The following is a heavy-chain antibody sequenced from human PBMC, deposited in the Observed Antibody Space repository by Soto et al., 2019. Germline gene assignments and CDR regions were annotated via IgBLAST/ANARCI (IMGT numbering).Heavy chain of an antibody. CDR3: ASNPADGSSTSCPPYYYGMGV. V-gene: IGHV4-4*02. CDR1: GGSISSSNW. J-gene: IGHJ6*02. D-gene: IGHD2-2*01. Sequence: SETLSLTCAVSGGSISSSNWWSWVRQPPGKGLEWIGEIYHSGSTNYNPSLKSRVTISVDKSKNQFSLKLSSVTAADTAVYYCASNPADGSSTSCPPYYYGMGVWGQGTTVTLSS. CDR2: IYHSGST.